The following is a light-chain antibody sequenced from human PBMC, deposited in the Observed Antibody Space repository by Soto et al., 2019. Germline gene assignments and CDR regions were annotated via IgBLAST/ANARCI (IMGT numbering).Light chain of an antibody. Sequence: QSVLTQPPSVSGAPGQRVTISCTGSSSNIGAGHDVHWYQHLPGTAPKLLIYGNSNRPSGVPDRFSGSKSGTSASLAITGLQAADEADYYCQSYDSSLSGSEVFGTGTKLTVL. CDR1: SSNIGAGHD. CDR3: QSYDSSLSGSEV. CDR2: GNS. V-gene: IGLV1-40*01. J-gene: IGLJ1*01.